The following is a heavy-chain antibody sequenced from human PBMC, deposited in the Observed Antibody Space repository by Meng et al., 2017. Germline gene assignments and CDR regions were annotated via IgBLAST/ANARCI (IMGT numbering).Heavy chain of an antibody. Sequence: GQWKVSAPGLGNPSGTRSPTCAVSGGSISSSNWWSWVRQPPGKGLEWIGEIYHSGSTNYNPSLKSRVTISVDKSKNQFSLKLSSVTAADTAVYYCARDRGAVAGTNFDYWGQGTLVTVSS. CDR3: ARDRGAVAGTNFDY. J-gene: IGHJ4*02. CDR2: IYHSGST. D-gene: IGHD6-19*01. CDR1: GGSISSSNW. V-gene: IGHV4-4*02.